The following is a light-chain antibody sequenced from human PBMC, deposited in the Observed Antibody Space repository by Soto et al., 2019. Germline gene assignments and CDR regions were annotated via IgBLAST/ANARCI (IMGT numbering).Light chain of an antibody. CDR1: QSVSSSY. V-gene: IGKV3-20*01. CDR3: QQYRSSPPEFT. J-gene: IGKJ3*01. CDR2: GAS. Sequence: EIVLTQSPGTLSLSPGERATLSCRAGQSVSSSYLAWYQQRPGQAPRLLIFGASYRATGIPDRFSGSGSGTHFTLTISRLEPEDFAVYYCQQYRSSPPEFTFGPGTKVDIK.